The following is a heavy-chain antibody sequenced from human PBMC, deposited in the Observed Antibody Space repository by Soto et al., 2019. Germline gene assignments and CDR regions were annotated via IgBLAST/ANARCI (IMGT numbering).Heavy chain of an antibody. Sequence: GGSLRLSCAASGFTFRHYSMHWVRQAPGKGLEWVAYISTSSSPRYYADSVKGRFTISRDNDRTTVYLQMRDLRPEDTALYFCATWPLREHDYDIWGQGTMVTVSS. CDR2: ISTSSSPR. CDR3: ATWPLREHDYDI. V-gene: IGHV3-48*01. J-gene: IGHJ3*02. D-gene: IGHD5-12*01. CDR1: GFTFRHYS.